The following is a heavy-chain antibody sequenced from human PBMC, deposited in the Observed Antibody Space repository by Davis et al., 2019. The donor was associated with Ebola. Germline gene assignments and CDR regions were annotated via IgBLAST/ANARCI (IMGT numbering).Heavy chain of an antibody. D-gene: IGHD6-13*01. CDR1: GFTFSRYS. J-gene: IGHJ4*02. CDR3: SHGGGYSPGY. Sequence: GESLKISCAASGFTFSRYSMNWVRQAPGKGLEWVSYISSSSSTLYYADSVKGRFTISSDNAKNALYLQMNSLRAEDTAVYYCSHGGGYSPGYWGQGTLATVSS. CDR2: ISSSSSTL. V-gene: IGHV3-48*01.